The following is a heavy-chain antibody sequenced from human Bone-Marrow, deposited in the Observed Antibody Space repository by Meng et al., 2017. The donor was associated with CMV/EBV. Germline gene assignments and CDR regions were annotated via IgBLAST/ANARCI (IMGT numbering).Heavy chain of an antibody. CDR1: GYTFTGYY. J-gene: IGHJ4*02. D-gene: IGHD2-2*01. CDR3: ARDRPIVVVPAATNGEEY. CDR2: INPNSGGT. V-gene: IGHV1-2*02. Sequence: ASVKVSCKASGYTFTGYYMHWVRQAPGQGLEWMGWINPNSGGTNYAQKFQGRVTMTRDTSISTAYMELSRLRSDDTAVYYCARDRPIVVVPAATNGEEYWGPGPRVNVAS.